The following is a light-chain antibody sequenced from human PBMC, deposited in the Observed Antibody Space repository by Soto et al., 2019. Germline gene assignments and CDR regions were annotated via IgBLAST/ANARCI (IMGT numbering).Light chain of an antibody. Sequence: QPVLTQPASVSGSPGQSITISCTGTSSDVATYNLVSWYQQRPGTAPQLIIYEVTKRPSGVSTRFSGSQSGNTASLTISGLQADDEADYYCCSRVFGGGTKLTVL. CDR2: EVT. CDR3: CSRV. CDR1: SSDVATYNL. V-gene: IGLV2-23*02. J-gene: IGLJ3*02.